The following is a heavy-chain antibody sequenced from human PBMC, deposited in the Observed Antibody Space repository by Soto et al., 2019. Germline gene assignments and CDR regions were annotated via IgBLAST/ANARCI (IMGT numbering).Heavy chain of an antibody. J-gene: IGHJ4*02. CDR3: ARVAPFSGGWYYLDF. CDR2: IWYDGTNK. V-gene: IGHV3-33*01. D-gene: IGHD6-19*01. Sequence: QVQLVESGGGVVQPGRSLRLSCTTSGFTFSTYVMHWVRQAPGKGLEWVAAIWYDGTNKYYADSVKGRFTISRDNSNDTLYLQMDSLRAEDTAVFYCARVAPFSGGWYYLDFWGQGTLVTVSS. CDR1: GFTFSTYV.